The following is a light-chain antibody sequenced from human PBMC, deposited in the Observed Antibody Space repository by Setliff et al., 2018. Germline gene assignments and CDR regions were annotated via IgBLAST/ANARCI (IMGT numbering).Light chain of an antibody. CDR3: SSYAASYNPYV. CDR2: EVT. CDR1: SSDVGAYNF. V-gene: IGLV2-8*01. Sequence: QSALTQPPSASGSPGQSLTISCTGTSSDVGAYNFVSWYQQHPGKAPKLMIYEVTKRPSGVPDRFSGSKSGNTASLTVSRLQAEDEADYYCSSYAASYNPYVFGTGTKVTVL. J-gene: IGLJ1*01.